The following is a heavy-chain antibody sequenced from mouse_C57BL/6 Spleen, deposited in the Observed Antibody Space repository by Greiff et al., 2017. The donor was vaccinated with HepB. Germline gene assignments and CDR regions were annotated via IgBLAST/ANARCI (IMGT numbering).Heavy chain of an antibody. CDR1: GYSFTDYN. CDR3: AITTTVVEHWYFDV. CDR2: INPNYGTT. Sequence: EVQLQQSGPELVKPGASVKISCKASGYSFTDYNMNWVKQSNGKSLEWIGVINPNYGTTSYNQKFKGKATWTVDKSSSTAYMQLNRLTSEDSAVYYCAITTTVVEHWYFDVWGTGTTVTVSS. V-gene: IGHV1-39*01. J-gene: IGHJ1*03. D-gene: IGHD1-1*01.